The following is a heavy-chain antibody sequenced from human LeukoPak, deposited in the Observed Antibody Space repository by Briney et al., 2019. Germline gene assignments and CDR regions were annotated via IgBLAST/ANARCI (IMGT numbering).Heavy chain of an antibody. CDR3: AKDLEWDKNR. CDR1: GFTFSSYA. J-gene: IGHJ5*02. Sequence: GRSLRLSCAASGFTFSSYAMHWGRQAPGKGLEGGSTISGSGGSTYYTGSVKGRFTISRDNSKNALYLQMNSLRAEDTATYYCAKDLEWDKNRWGQGTLVTVSS. V-gene: IGHV3-23*01. CDR2: ISGSGGST. D-gene: IGHD1-26*01.